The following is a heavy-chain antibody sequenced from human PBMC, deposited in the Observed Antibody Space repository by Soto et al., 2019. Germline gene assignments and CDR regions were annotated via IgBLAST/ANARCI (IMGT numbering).Heavy chain of an antibody. V-gene: IGHV4-59*01. Sequence: PSETLSLTCTVSGGSINSYYWSWIRQPPGKGLEWIGYIYYSGSTNYNPSLKSRVTISVDTSKNQFSLKLSSVTAADTAVYYCARVGRGYSYSYLPLDYWGQGALVTVSS. CDR3: ARVGRGYSYSYLPLDY. D-gene: IGHD5-18*01. J-gene: IGHJ4*02. CDR1: GGSINSYY. CDR2: IYYSGST.